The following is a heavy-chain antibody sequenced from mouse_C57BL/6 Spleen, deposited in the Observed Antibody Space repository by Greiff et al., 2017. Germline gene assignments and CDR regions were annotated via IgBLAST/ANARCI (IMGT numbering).Heavy chain of an antibody. CDR3: TRRRSLYFDY. CDR1: GYTFTDYE. Sequence: VQLQQSGAELVRPGASVTLSCKASGYTFTDYEMHWVKQTPGHGLEWIGAIDPETGGTAYNQKFKGKAILTADKSSSTAYMELRSLTSEDSAVYYCTRRRSLYFDYWGQGTTLTVSS. CDR2: IDPETGGT. J-gene: IGHJ2*01. V-gene: IGHV1-15*01.